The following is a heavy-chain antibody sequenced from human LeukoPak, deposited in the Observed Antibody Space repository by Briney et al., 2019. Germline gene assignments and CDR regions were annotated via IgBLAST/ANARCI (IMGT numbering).Heavy chain of an antibody. D-gene: IGHD5-12*01. J-gene: IGHJ4*02. CDR3: ARVGLDRRGYSGYEAFDY. V-gene: IGHV3-23*01. CDR1: GFTFSTYG. Sequence: GGSLRLSCAASGFTFSTYGMSWVRQAPGKGLEWVSAISGSGVSTYYADSVKGRFTISRDNSKNTLYLQMNSLRAEDTAVYYCARVGLDRRGYSGYEAFDYWGQGTLVTVSS. CDR2: ISGSGVST.